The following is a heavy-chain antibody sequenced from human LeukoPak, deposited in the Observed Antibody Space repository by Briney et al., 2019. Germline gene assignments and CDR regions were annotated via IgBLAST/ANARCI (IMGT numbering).Heavy chain of an antibody. D-gene: IGHD3-9*01. V-gene: IGHV1-18*01. CDR2: INAYNGNT. CDR3: ARGERRYDILTDMDV. CDR1: GYTFTSYG. Sequence: GASVKVSCKASGYTFTSYGISWVRQAPGQGLEWMGWINAYNGNTNYAQKLQGRVTMTTDTSTSTAYMELRSLRSDDTAVYYCARGERRYDILTDMDVWGKGTTVTVSS. J-gene: IGHJ6*03.